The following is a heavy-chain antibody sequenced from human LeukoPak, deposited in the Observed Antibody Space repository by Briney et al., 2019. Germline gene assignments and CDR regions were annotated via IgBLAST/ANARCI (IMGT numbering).Heavy chain of an antibody. J-gene: IGHJ3*02. Sequence: GGSLRLYCAASGFTFSSYAMSWVRQAPGKGLEWVSVISGSGDSTYYADSVKGRFTISRDNSKNTLFLQMNSLRAEDTAVYYCAREIFNGFDIWGQGTMVTVSS. CDR2: ISGSGDST. V-gene: IGHV3-23*01. CDR3: AREIFNGFDI. CDR1: GFTFSSYA.